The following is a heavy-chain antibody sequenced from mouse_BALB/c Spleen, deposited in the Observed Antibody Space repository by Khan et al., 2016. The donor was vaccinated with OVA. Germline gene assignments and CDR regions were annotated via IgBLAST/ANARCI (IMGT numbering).Heavy chain of an antibody. D-gene: IGHD2-4*01. CDR2: IWSGGST. V-gene: IGHV2-2*02. J-gene: IGHJ3*01. Sequence: VQLKESGPGLVQPSQSLSITCTVSGFSLTSYGVHWVRQSPGKGLEWLGVIWSGGSTEYSAAFISRLSITKDNSKSQVFFKMNSLQANDTAIDYCARNYEYDEGLAYWGQGTLVTVSA. CDR3: ARNYEYDEGLAY. CDR1: GFSLTSYG.